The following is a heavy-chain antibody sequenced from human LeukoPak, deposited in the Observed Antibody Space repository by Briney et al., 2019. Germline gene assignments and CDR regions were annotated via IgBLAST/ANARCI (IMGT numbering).Heavy chain of an antibody. CDR2: ISAYNGNT. CDR1: GYTFTSYG. V-gene: IGHV1-18*01. J-gene: IGHJ6*03. CDR3: ARDRYCSGTSCYWGLSYYYYYMDV. D-gene: IGHD2-2*01. Sequence: ASVKVSCKASGYTFTSYGISWVRQAPGQGLEWMGWISAYNGNTNYAQKLQGRVTMTTDTSTSTAYMELRSLRSDDTAVYYCARDRYCSGTSCYWGLSYYYYYMDVWGKGTTVTVSS.